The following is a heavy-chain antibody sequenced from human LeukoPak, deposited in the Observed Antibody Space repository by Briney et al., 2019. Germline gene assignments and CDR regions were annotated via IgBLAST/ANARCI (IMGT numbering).Heavy chain of an antibody. CDR3: ARGLRYRYYGMDV. J-gene: IGHJ6*02. Sequence: ASETLSLTCAVYGGSFSGYYWSWIRQPPGKGLEWIGEINHSGSTNYNPSLKSRVTISVDTSKNQFSLKLSPVTAADTAVYYCARGLRYRYYGMDVWGQGTTVTVSS. D-gene: IGHD1-1*01. V-gene: IGHV4-34*01. CDR1: GGSFSGYY. CDR2: INHSGST.